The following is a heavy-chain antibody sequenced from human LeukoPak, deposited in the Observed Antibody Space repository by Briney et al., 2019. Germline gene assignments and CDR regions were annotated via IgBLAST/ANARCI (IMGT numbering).Heavy chain of an antibody. D-gene: IGHD3-22*01. Sequence: GGSLRLSCAASGFTFSSYSMNWVRQAPGKGLEWVSSISSSSSYIYYADSVKGRFTISRDNAKNSLYLQMNSLRAEATAVYYCARDHYYDSSGYSIEFDYWGQGTLITVSS. J-gene: IGHJ4*02. V-gene: IGHV3-21*01. CDR1: GFTFSSYS. CDR3: ARDHYYDSSGYSIEFDY. CDR2: ISSSSSYI.